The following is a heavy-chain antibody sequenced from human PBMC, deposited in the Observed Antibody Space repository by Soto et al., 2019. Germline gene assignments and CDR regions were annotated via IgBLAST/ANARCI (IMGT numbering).Heavy chain of an antibody. V-gene: IGHV1-3*01. D-gene: IGHD3-3*01. J-gene: IGHJ4*02. CDR1: GYTFTSYA. CDR2: INAGNGNT. Sequence: QVQLVQSGAEVKKPGASVKVSCKASGYTFTSYAMHWVRQAPGQRLEWMGWINAGNGNTKYSQKFQGRVTITRDTSASTAYMELSSLRSEDTAVHYCARAGITIFGVVIMGGFDYWGQGTLVTVSS. CDR3: ARAGITIFGVVIMGGFDY.